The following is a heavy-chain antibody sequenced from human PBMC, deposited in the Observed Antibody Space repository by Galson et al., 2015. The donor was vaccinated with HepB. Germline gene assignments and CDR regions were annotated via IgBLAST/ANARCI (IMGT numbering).Heavy chain of an antibody. CDR2: IWYDGNNK. CDR3: ARVAWGRLDP. D-gene: IGHD3-16*01. J-gene: IGHJ5*02. V-gene: IGHV3-33*01. Sequence: SLRLSCAASGFTFSSYGMHWVRQAPGKGLEWVAVIWYDGNNKYYADSVKGRFTISRDNSKNHFTLQLKSVTPEDTAVYYCARVAWGRLDPWGQGTLVIVSS. CDR1: GFTFSSYG.